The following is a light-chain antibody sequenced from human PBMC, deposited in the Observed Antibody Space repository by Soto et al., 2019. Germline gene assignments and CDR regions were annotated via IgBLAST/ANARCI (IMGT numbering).Light chain of an antibody. CDR3: QQYNSYS. V-gene: IGKV1-5*01. J-gene: IGKJ4*01. CDR1: QSISSW. CDR2: DAS. Sequence: DIQMTQSPSTLSASVGDRFTITCRASQSISSWLAWYQQKPGKAPKLLIYDASSLESGVPSRFSGSGSGTEFTLTISSLQPDDFATYYCQQYNSYSFGGGTKVDIK.